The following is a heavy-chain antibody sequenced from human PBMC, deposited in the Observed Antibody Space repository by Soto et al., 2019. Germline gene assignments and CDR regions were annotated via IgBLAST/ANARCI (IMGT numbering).Heavy chain of an antibody. CDR2: LTSSGGTT. Sequence: EVQLLESGGGLVQPGGSLRLSCAASGFTFSRHGMSWVRQAPGKGLEWVSALTSSGGTTYYADSVKGRFTISRDNSKNTLYLQMHSLIVEDTAVYYCAKVMGGWLTLFYFDYWGQGALVTVSS. CDR1: GFTFSRHG. CDR3: AKVMGGWLTLFYFDY. D-gene: IGHD3-16*01. V-gene: IGHV3-23*01. J-gene: IGHJ4*02.